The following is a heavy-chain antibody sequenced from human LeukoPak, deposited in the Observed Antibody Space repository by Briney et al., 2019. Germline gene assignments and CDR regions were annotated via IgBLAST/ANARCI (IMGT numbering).Heavy chain of an antibody. CDR2: MNPNSGNT. J-gene: IGHJ3*02. V-gene: IGHV1-8*01. CDR1: GYTFTCYD. D-gene: IGHD3-22*01. Sequence: GASVKVSCKASGYTFTCYDINWVRQATGQGLEWMGWMNPNSGNTGYAQKFQGRVTMTRNTSISTAYMELSSLRSEDTAVYYCARGHWPKYYYDSILRGLGAFDIWGQGTMVTVSS. CDR3: ARGHWPKYYYDSILRGLGAFDI.